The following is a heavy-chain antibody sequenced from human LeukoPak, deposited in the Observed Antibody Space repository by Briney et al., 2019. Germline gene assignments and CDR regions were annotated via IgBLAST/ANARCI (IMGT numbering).Heavy chain of an antibody. CDR3: TSLYSGNYKGAFDI. J-gene: IGHJ3*02. CDR1: GFTFRTYS. V-gene: IGHV3-49*02. Sequence: PGGSLRLSCAASGFTFRTYSMNWVRQAPGKGLEWVGFIRSKAYGGTTEYAASVKGRFTISRDDSKSIAYLQMNSLKTEDTAVYYCTSLYSGNYKGAFDIWGQGTMVTVSS. CDR2: IRSKAYGGTT. D-gene: IGHD1-26*01.